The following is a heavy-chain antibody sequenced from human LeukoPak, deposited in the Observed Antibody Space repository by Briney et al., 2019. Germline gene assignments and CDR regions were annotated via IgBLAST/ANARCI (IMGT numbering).Heavy chain of an antibody. D-gene: IGHD2-8*01. CDR1: GYTISSGYY. V-gene: IGHV4-38-2*01. CDR2: IYHGGST. J-gene: IGHJ4*01. Sequence: SGTLSLTCAASGYTISSGYYCGFIQHPPKKRLEWIGSIYHGGSTYYDPSLKSRVTISIDTSKNQLSLKLSSLTAADTAVYYCARHVPVYGFDYWGQGCLVTVSS. CDR3: ARHVPVYGFDY.